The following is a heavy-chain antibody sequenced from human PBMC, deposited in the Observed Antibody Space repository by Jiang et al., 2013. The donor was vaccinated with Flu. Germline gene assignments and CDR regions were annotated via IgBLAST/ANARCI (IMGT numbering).Heavy chain of an antibody. Sequence: KPTQTLTLTCSVSGFSLSDPTMGVGWIRQPPGKALELLAHIFSNDEKFHTTSLRRRLSISKDASRSQVVLTMTKMDPGDTATYFCARMRYECGGDCYWTFDNWGQGTL. CDR3: ARMRYECGGDCYWTFDN. CDR1: GFSLSDPTMG. J-gene: IGHJ4*02. V-gene: IGHV2-26*01. D-gene: IGHD2-21*02. CDR2: IFSNDEK.